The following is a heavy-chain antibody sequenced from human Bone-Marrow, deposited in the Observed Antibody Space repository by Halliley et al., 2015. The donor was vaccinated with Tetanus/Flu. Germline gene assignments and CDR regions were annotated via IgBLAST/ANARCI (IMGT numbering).Heavy chain of an antibody. J-gene: IGHJ4*02. CDR2: IIDNGTPT. D-gene: IGHD1-1*01. Sequence: RIIDNGTPTNYADSVKGRFPISRGNAKDTVFLQMNSLRADDTAVYSCARVWASAGTTYYFDLWGQGPLVTVSS. CDR3: ARVWASAGTTYYFDL. V-gene: IGHV3-74*01.